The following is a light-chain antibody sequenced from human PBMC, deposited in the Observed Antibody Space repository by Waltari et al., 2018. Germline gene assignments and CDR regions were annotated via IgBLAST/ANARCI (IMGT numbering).Light chain of an antibody. CDR1: QSISTN. CDR3: QHYDKWLRYS. Sequence: IVMTQSPATLSVSPGERATLSCRASQSISTNLAWFQEKPGQAPRLLIYGASTRATGVPARFSGSGSGTYCTLVISSLRSEDFAVYYCQHYDKWLRYSFGQGTKVEIK. V-gene: IGKV3-15*01. J-gene: IGKJ2*01. CDR2: GAS.